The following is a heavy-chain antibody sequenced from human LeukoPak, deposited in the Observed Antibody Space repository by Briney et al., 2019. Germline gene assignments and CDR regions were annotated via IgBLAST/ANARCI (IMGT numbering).Heavy chain of an antibody. D-gene: IGHD3-3*01. V-gene: IGHV3-7*01. J-gene: IGHJ4*02. Sequence: HSGGSLGLSCAASGFTFSSYWMSWVRQAPGKGLEWVANIKQDGSEKYYVDSVKGRFTISRDNAKNSLYLQMNSLRAEDTAVYYCAREYDFWSSYVDYWGQGTLVTVSS. CDR1: GFTFSSYW. CDR3: AREYDFWSSYVDY. CDR2: IKQDGSEK.